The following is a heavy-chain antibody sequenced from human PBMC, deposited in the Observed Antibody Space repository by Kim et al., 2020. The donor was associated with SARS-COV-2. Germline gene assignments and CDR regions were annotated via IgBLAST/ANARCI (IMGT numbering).Heavy chain of an antibody. V-gene: IGHV3-9*01. D-gene: IGHD6-19*01. J-gene: IGHJ4*02. Sequence: GGSLRLSCAASGFTFDDYAMHWVRQAPGKDLEWVSGISWNSGSIGYADSVKGRFTISRDNAKNSLYLQMNSLRAEDTALYYCAKDTSSGWYFGYYFDYWGQGTLVTVSS. CDR2: ISWNSGSI. CDR3: AKDTSSGWYFGYYFDY. CDR1: GFTFDDYA.